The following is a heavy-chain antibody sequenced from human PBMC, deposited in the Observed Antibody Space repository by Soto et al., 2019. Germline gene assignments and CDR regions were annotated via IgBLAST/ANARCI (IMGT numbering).Heavy chain of an antibody. Sequence: GESLKISCKTSGYSFTSYWIGWVRQRPGKGLEWMGVIFPFDSDTRYSPSFQGHVTISADKSISTAYLQWNSLEASDTAMYYCARQPHIGGDLYYLDPWGLGTLVTVSS. J-gene: IGHJ5*02. CDR1: GYSFTSYW. D-gene: IGHD2-21*02. CDR2: IFPFDSDT. CDR3: ARQPHIGGDLYYLDP. V-gene: IGHV5-51*01.